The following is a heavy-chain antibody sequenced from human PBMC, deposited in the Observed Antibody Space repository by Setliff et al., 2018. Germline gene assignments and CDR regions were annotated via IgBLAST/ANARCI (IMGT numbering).Heavy chain of an antibody. CDR2: INNYNTNT. V-gene: IGHV1-18*01. CDR3: ARINFYVSSGHYYAPDD. CDR1: GYTFPNYG. D-gene: IGHD3-22*01. J-gene: IGHJ4*02. Sequence: ASVKVSCKTSGYTFPNYGITWVRQAPGQGLEWMGWINNYNTNTNYAQKLQGRVAMTTDTSTSTAYMELRSLRSDDAAVYYCARINFYVSSGHYYAPDDWGQGTLVTVSS.